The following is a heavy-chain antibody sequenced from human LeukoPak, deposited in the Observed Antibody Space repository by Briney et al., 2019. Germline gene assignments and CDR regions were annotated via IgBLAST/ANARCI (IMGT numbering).Heavy chain of an antibody. CDR2: IYYSGTT. Sequence: SETLSLTCTVSGGSIGTYSWNWIRQPPGKGLEWIGYIYYSGTTNYNPSLKSRVTISIDTSKNRFSLKLSSVTAADTAVYYCARGVYIAAAQYGYWGQGTLVTVSS. J-gene: IGHJ4*02. D-gene: IGHD6-13*01. CDR3: ARGVYIAAAQYGY. CDR1: GGSIGTYS. V-gene: IGHV4-59*01.